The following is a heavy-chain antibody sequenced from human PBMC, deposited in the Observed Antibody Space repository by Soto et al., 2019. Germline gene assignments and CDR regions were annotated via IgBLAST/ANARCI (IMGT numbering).Heavy chain of an antibody. V-gene: IGHV3-11*01. D-gene: IGHD3-22*01. J-gene: IGHJ3*02. CDR3: SGYYSYAFDI. Sequence: PGGSLRLSYAASGFTFSDYYMSWIRQAPGKGLEWVSYISSSGSTIYYADSVKGRFTISRDNAKNSLYLQMNSLRAEDTAVYYCSGYYSYAFDIWGQGTTVTVSS. CDR2: ISSSGSTI. CDR1: GFTFSDYY.